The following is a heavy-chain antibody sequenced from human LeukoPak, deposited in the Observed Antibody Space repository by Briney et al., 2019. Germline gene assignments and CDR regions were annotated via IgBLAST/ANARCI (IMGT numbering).Heavy chain of an antibody. D-gene: IGHD4-17*01. CDR2: VSSSGNII. CDR3: ARSGNYGDFDH. Sequence: GGSLRLSCGASGFIFSDYYMNWIRQAPGKGLEWVSSVSSSGNIIQYADSVKGRFTISRDNAKNALCLQMNSLRVDDTAVYFCARSGNYGDFDHWGQGTLVTVSS. V-gene: IGHV3-11*01. CDR1: GFIFSDYY. J-gene: IGHJ4*02.